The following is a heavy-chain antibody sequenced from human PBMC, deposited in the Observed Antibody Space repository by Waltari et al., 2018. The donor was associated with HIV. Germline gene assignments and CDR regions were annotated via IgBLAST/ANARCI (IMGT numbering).Heavy chain of an antibody. CDR2: IYHSGST. CDR1: GGSISSGGYS. D-gene: IGHD6-6*01. V-gene: IGHV4-30-2*01. CDR3: ARASSGTSSSFNWFDP. J-gene: IGHJ5*02. Sequence: QLQLQESGSGLVKPSQTLSLTCAVSGGSISSGGYSWSWIRQPPGKGLEWIGYIYHSGSTYYNPSLKSRVTISVDRSKNQFSLKLSSVTAADTAVYYCARASSGTSSSFNWFDPWGQGTLVTVSS.